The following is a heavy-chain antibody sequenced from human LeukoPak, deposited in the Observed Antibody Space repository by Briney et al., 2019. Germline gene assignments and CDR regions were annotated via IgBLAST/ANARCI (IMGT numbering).Heavy chain of an antibody. J-gene: IGHJ4*02. CDR1: GYSFTSYW. Sequence: GESLQISCKGSGYSFTSYWIGWVRQMPGKGLEWMGIIYPGDSDTRYSPSFQGQVTISADKSISTAYLQWSSLRAEDTAVYYCAASEGYSNYGYFDYWGQGTLVTVSS. V-gene: IGHV5-51*01. CDR2: IYPGDSDT. D-gene: IGHD4-11*01. CDR3: AASEGYSNYGYFDY.